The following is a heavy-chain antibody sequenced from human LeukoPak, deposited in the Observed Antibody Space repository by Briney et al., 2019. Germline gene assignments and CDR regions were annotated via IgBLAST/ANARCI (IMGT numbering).Heavy chain of an antibody. CDR3: ATYSRYDYVWGSYRHPLDY. Sequence: AASVKVSCKVSGYTLTELSMHWVRQAPGKGLEWMGGFDPEDGETVYAQKFQGRVTMTEDTSTDTAYMELSSLRSEDTAVYYCATYSRYDYVWGSYRHPLDYWGQGTLVTVSS. CDR2: FDPEDGET. V-gene: IGHV1-24*01. D-gene: IGHD3-16*02. CDR1: GYTLTELS. J-gene: IGHJ4*02.